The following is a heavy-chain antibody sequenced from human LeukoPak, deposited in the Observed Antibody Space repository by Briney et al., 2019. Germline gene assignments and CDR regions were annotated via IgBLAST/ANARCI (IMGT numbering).Heavy chain of an antibody. D-gene: IGHD1-20*01. CDR2: IIPIFGTA. V-gene: IGHV1-69*13. CDR1: GGTFSSYA. Sequence: GASVKVSCKASGGTFSSYAISWVRQAPGQGLEWMGGIIPIFGTANYAQKFQGRVTITADESTSTAYMELSSLRSEDTAVYYCARDPHNWNQPGRFGYWGQGTLVTVSS. J-gene: IGHJ4*02. CDR3: ARDPHNWNQPGRFGY.